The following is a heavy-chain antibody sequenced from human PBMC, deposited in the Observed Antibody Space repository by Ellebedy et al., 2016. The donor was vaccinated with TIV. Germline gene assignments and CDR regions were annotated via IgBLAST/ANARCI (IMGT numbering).Heavy chain of an antibody. CDR3: ARAVKTGTTNFDC. V-gene: IGHV3-72*01. Sequence: GESLKISCAASGFTFSDHYMDWVRQAPGKGLEWVGRIRNKASSHTTEYAASVRGRFTISSDDSKNTLYLQMNSLRTEDTAVYYCARAVKTGTTNFDCWGQGTLVTVSS. J-gene: IGHJ4*02. CDR2: IRNKASSHTT. CDR1: GFTFSDHY. D-gene: IGHD1-1*01.